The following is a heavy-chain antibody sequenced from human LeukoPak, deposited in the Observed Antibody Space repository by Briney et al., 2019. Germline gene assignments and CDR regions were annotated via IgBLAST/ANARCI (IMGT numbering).Heavy chain of an antibody. CDR2: INSEGTST. V-gene: IGHV3-74*01. D-gene: IGHD2-15*01. CDR1: GFSFNTFW. J-gene: IGHJ4*02. Sequence: GGSLRLPCAASGFSFNTFWMHWVRQAPGKGLVWVSRINSEGTSTNYADSVRGRFTISRDNAKMYLQMNSLRADDTAVYYCATEGPLPGGHDYWGQGTLVTVSS. CDR3: ATEGPLPGGHDY.